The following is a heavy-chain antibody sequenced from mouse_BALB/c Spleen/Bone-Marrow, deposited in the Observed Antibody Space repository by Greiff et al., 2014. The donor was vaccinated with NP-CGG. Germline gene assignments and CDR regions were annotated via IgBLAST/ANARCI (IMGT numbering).Heavy chain of an antibody. CDR3: ARRDGNYAWFAY. D-gene: IGHD2-1*01. V-gene: IGHV1-54*03. Sequence: VKLMESGAELVRPGTSVKVPCKASGYAFTNYLIEWVKQRPGQGLEWIGVINPGSGGTNYNEKFKGKATLTADKSSSTAYMQLSSLTSDDSAVYFCARRDGNYAWFAYWGQGTLVTVSA. CDR1: GYAFTNYL. J-gene: IGHJ3*01. CDR2: INPGSGGT.